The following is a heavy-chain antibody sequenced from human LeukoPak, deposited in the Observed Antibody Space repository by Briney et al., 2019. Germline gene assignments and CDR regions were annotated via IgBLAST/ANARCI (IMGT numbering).Heavy chain of an antibody. CDR1: GGSISSDSW. Sequence: SETLSLTCAVSGGSISSDSWWTWVRQSPGKGLECIGEIHDSGSTNYNPSLKSRVTIAMDKSKNQFSLKLTSVTAADTAVYFCARVGAERPRRYGGSAPVRWFDPWGQGTLVTVSS. CDR3: ARVGAERPRRYGGSAPVRWFDP. D-gene: IGHD5-12*01. CDR2: IHDSGST. V-gene: IGHV4-4*02. J-gene: IGHJ5*02.